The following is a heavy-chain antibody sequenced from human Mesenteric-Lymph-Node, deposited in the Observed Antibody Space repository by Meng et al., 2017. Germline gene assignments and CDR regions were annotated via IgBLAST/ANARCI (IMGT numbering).Heavy chain of an antibody. CDR3: ARDHGFLNWFDP. V-gene: IGHV3-11*04. J-gene: IGHJ5*02. Sequence: LVGSGGDLVTLVEYLGPAWASSGFTFSYYYLACTRQPPVKGLEWVASMSPTSGSLYYADSVKGRFSIARDNAKNSLSLQMGSLRVEDTAVYYCARDHGFLNWFDPWGQGTLVTVSS. D-gene: IGHD2/OR15-2a*01. CDR2: MSPTSGSL. CDR1: GFTFSYYY.